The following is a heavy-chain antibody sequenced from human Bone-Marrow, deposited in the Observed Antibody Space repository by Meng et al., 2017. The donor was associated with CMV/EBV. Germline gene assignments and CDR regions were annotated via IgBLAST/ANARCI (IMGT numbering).Heavy chain of an antibody. CDR2: ISSSSTSI. J-gene: IGHJ6*02. V-gene: IGHV3-21*04. CDR3: ARDGTYYGMDV. Sequence: GGSLRLSCVASGVTFSSYSMNWVRQTPGKGLEWVSSISSSSTSIYYAASVKGRFTVSRDNSKNTLYLQMNSLRAEDTAVYYCARDGTYYGMDVWGQGTTVTVSS. CDR1: GVTFSSYS.